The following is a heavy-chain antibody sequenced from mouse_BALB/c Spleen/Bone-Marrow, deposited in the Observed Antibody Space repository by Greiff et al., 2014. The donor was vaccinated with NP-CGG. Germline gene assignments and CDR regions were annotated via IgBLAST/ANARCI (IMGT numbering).Heavy chain of an antibody. CDR1: GFTFSSYT. CDR2: ISNGGGST. CDR3: ARHGGSRGYYFDY. J-gene: IGHJ2*01. D-gene: IGHD1-1*01. Sequence: DVQLVESGGGLVQPGGSLKLSCAASGFTFSSYTMSWVRQTPEKRLEWVAYISNGGGSTYYPDPVKGRFTISRGNAKNTLYLQMSSLKSEDTAMYYCARHGGSRGYYFDYWGQGTTLTVSS. V-gene: IGHV5-12-2*01.